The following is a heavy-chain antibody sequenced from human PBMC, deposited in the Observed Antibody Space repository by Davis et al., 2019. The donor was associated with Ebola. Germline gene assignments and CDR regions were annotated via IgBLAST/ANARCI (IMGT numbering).Heavy chain of an antibody. D-gene: IGHD1-26*01. V-gene: IGHV3-21*01. CDR1: GFTFSSYS. Sequence: GESLKISCAASGFTFSSYSMNWVRQAPGKGLEWVSSISSSSSYIYYADSVKGRFNISRDNSKNTLDLQMNSLSAEDTAVYSCAKDRGIVGATDFFDYWGQGTLVTVSS. CDR3: AKDRGIVGATDFFDY. J-gene: IGHJ4*02. CDR2: ISSSSSYI.